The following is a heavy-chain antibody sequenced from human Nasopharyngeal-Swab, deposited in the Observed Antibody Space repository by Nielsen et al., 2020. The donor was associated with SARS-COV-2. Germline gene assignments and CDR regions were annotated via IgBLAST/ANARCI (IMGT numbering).Heavy chain of an antibody. CDR2: INAGNGNT. CDR1: GYTFTSHA. Sequence: ASVKVSCKASGYTFTSHAMHWVRQAPGQRLEWMGWINAGNGNTKYSQKFQGRVTITRDTSASTAYMELSSLRSEDTAVYYCARGRGYYYGMDVWGQGTTVTVSS. CDR3: ARGRGYYYGMDV. V-gene: IGHV1-3*01. J-gene: IGHJ6*02.